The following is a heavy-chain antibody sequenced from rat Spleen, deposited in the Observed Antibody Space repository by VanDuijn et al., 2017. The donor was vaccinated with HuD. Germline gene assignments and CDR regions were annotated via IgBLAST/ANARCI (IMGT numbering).Heavy chain of an antibody. CDR1: GFSLTNYS. D-gene: IGHD1-5*01. J-gene: IGHJ3*01. CDR3: TRDEYRYNWGFGY. CDR2: MWRSGST. V-gene: IGHV2-45*01. Sequence: QVQLMESGPGLVQPSETLSLTCTVSGFSLTNYSVHWVRQPPGKGLEWMGVMWRSGSTEYNSGLKSRLSISRDTSKSQVFLKMNSLQTEDTAIYHCTRDEYRYNWGFGYWGQGTLVTVSS.